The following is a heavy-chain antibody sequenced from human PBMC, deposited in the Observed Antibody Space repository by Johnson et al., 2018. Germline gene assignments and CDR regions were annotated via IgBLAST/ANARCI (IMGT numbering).Heavy chain of an antibody. CDR3: ARGRYSGSRGAFDI. Sequence: VQLVESGGGVVQPGRSLGVSCAASGFSFGSFAMHWVRQAPGKGLEWVAFISYDGNKKYYADSVKGRFTIPRDNSNNTLDVQMNSLRAAATAGNYCARGRYSGSRGAFDIWGQGTMVTVSS. CDR1: GFSFGSFA. D-gene: IGHD1-26*01. V-gene: IGHV3-30-3*01. J-gene: IGHJ3*02. CDR2: ISYDGNKK.